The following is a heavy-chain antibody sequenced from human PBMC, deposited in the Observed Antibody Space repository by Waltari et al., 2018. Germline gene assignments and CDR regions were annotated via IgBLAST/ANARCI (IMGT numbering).Heavy chain of an antibody. CDR2: IYYSGST. J-gene: IGHJ3*02. Sequence: QLQLQESGPGLVKPSETLSLTCTVSGGSISSSSYSWGWIRQPPGKGLEWIGSIYYSGSTYYNPSLKSRVTISVDTSKNQFSLKLSSVTAADTAVYYCARHFSDSGSYGAGAFDIWGQGTMVTVSS. V-gene: IGHV4-39*01. CDR1: GGSISSSSYS. CDR3: ARHFSDSGSYGAGAFDI. D-gene: IGHD1-26*01.